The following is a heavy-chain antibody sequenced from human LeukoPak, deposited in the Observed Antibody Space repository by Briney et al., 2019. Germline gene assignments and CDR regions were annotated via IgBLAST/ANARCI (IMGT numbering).Heavy chain of an antibody. CDR3: ARTEYFFDH. Sequence: SETLSLTCTVSGGSFSSYCWSWIRQPPGKRLEWIGYIYYSGSTNYNPSLKSRVSMSVDTSKNQFSLNLNSVTAADTAVYYCARTEYFFDHWGQGTLVTVSS. V-gene: IGHV4-59*01. D-gene: IGHD3-10*01. J-gene: IGHJ4*02. CDR2: IYYSGST. CDR1: GGSFSSYC.